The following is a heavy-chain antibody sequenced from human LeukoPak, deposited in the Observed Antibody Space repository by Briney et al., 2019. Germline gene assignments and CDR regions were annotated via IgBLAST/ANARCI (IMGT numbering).Heavy chain of an antibody. J-gene: IGHJ4*02. CDR1: GYTFTTYD. CDR2: MNPNSGNT. V-gene: IGHV1-8*03. Sequence: GASVKVSCKASGYTFTTYDINWVRQATGQGLEWMGWMNPNSGNTGYAQKFQGRVTITRNTSISTAYMELSSLRSDDTAVYYCARDLVTTLQSFMIEVGTLDYWGQGTLVTVSS. D-gene: IGHD3-22*01. CDR3: ARDLVTTLQSFMIEVGTLDY.